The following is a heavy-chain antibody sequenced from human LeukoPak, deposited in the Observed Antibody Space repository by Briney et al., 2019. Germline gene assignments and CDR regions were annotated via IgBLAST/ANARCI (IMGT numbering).Heavy chain of an antibody. V-gene: IGHV3-23*01. Sequence: PGGSLRLSCAVSGFMFKNYAMSWIRQAPGKGLEWVSGNSGRGDITYYADSVKGRFTISRDTSTNTLLLQMDSLRVEDTAVYYCAKDRPFGSGSFYGMFDYWGQGSLVTVSS. CDR3: AKDRPFGSGSFYGMFDY. CDR2: NSGRGDIT. J-gene: IGHJ4*02. D-gene: IGHD3-10*01. CDR1: GFMFKNYA.